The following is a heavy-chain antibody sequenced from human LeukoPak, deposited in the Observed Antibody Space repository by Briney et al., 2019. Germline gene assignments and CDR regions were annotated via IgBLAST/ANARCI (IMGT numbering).Heavy chain of an antibody. V-gene: IGHV3-30*02. J-gene: IGHJ4*02. Sequence: GGSLRLSCAASGFTFSGYGMHWVRQAPGKGLEWVAFIQYDGSDKYYADSVKGRFTISRDNSKNTPYLQMNSLRAEDTAVYYCAKDLGNSFDYWGQGTLVTVSS. CDR2: IQYDGSDK. CDR1: GFTFSGYG. CDR3: AKDLGNSFDY. D-gene: IGHD4-23*01.